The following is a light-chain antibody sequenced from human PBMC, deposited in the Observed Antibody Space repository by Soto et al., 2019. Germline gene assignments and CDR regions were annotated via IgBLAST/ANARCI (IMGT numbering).Light chain of an antibody. CDR2: KAS. J-gene: IGKJ2*03. Sequence: FQMTQSPSTLSASVGDRVSITCRASQTIFSWLAWYRQKPGKAPKLLIYKASSLESGVPSRYSGSGSGTEFTLTISGLQPDDFATYFCQQYNSYPYSFGQGTKLEIK. CDR3: QQYNSYPYS. CDR1: QTIFSW. V-gene: IGKV1-5*03.